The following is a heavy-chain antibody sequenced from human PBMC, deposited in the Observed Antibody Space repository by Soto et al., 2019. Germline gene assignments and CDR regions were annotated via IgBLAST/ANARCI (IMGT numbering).Heavy chain of an antibody. Sequence: QLQLQESGSGLVKPSQTLSLTCAVSGGSISSGGYSWSWIRQPPGKGLEWIGYIYHSGSTYYNPSRQSRATITVDRSKNQFSLKLSSVPAAATAVYYCARASTTVTTLDYWGQGTLVTVSS. CDR3: ARASTTVTTLDY. V-gene: IGHV4-30-2*01. D-gene: IGHD4-17*01. CDR2: IYHSGST. CDR1: GGSISSGGYS. J-gene: IGHJ4*02.